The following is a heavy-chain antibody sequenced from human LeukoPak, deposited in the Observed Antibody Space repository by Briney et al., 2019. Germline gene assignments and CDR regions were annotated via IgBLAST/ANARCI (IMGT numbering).Heavy chain of an antibody. J-gene: IGHJ4*02. CDR1: GFTFSNAW. V-gene: IGHV3-15*01. Sequence: GGGLRLSCAASGFTFSNAWMSWVRQAPGKGLEWVGRIKSKTDGGTTDYAARVKGRFTISRDDSKNTLYLQMNSLRAEDTAVYYCAKNSYQLPSSFDYWGQGTLVTVSS. CDR2: IKSKTDGGTT. D-gene: IGHD2-2*01. CDR3: AKNSYQLPSSFDY.